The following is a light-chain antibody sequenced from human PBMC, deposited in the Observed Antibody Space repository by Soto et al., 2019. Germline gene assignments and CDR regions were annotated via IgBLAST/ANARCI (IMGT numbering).Light chain of an antibody. CDR3: QQYGSPPRT. J-gene: IGKJ1*01. Sequence: EIVLTQSPGTLSLSPGERATLSCRASQSVSSSYLTRYQQKPGQAPRLLIYGPSSRATGIPDRFSGSGSGSDFTLTISRLEPEEFRLYYCQQYGSPPRTFGQRNKVQIK. CDR1: QSVSSSY. CDR2: GPS. V-gene: IGKV3-20*01.